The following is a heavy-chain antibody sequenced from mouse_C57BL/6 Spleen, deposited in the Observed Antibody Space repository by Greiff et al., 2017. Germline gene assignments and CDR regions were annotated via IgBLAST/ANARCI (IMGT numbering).Heavy chain of an antibody. D-gene: IGHD3-1*01. CDR1: GYAFSSSW. CDR2: IYPGDGGT. CDR3: ARSGLDY. V-gene: IGHV1-82*01. J-gene: IGHJ2*01. Sequence: VQLQQSGPELVKPGASVKISCKASGYAFSSSWMNWVKQRPGKGLGWIGRIYPGDGGTNYNGKFKGKATLTADKSSSTAYMQLSSLTSEDSAVYFCARSGLDYWGQGTTLTVSS.